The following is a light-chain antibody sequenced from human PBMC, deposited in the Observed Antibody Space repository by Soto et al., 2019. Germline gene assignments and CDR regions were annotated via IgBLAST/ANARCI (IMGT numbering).Light chain of an antibody. V-gene: IGKV3-20*01. CDR1: ETITTSY. J-gene: IGKJ3*01. CDR2: GAS. CDR3: QQYSSSPEVT. Sequence: LLTQSPGTLSLSPGEGATLSCRASETITTSYLHWYQQKPGQAPRLLIYGASHRATGIPDRFSGSGSGTDFTLIISSLEPEYFAVYYCQQYSSSPEVTFGPGTKV.